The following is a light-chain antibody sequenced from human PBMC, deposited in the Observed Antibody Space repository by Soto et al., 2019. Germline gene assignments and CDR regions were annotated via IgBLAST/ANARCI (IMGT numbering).Light chain of an antibody. CDR2: GNS. CDR3: QSYDSSLSGYV. J-gene: IGLJ1*01. CDR1: SSNIGAGYD. V-gene: IGLV1-40*01. Sequence: QSALTQPPSVSGAPGQGVTISCTGSSSNIGAGYDVHWYQQLPGTAPKLLIYGNSNRPSGVPDRFSGSKSGTSASLAITGLQAEDEAHYYCQSYDSSLSGYVFGTGTKVTVL.